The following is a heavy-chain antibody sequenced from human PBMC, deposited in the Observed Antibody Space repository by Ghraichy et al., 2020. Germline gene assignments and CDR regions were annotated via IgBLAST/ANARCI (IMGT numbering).Heavy chain of an antibody. CDR1: GFTFSSYS. V-gene: IGHV3-48*02. J-gene: IGHJ6*01. CDR2: IRSSSSTI. D-gene: IGHD2-21*02. Sequence: GGSLRLSCAASGFTFSSYSMNWVRQAPGKGLEWVSYIRSSSSTIYYADSVKGRFTISRDNAKNSLYLQMNSLRDEDTAVYYCARDGGCGGDFCYYYGMDVWGQGTTVTVSS. CDR3: ARDGGCGGDFCYYYGMDV.